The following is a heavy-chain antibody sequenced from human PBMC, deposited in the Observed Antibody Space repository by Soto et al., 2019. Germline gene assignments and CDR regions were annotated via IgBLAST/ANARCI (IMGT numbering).Heavy chain of an antibody. CDR2: IIPIFGTA. Sequence: GASLKLSCKASGGTFSGYAISWVRQATGQGLEWMGGIIPIFGTANYAQEFQGRVTITADESKSTAYMELIRLRSEGTAEYDGARGGTRRYSYGRCDYWGQGTLVTVSS. J-gene: IGHJ4*02. CDR1: GGTFSGYA. V-gene: IGHV1-69*13. CDR3: ARGGTRRYSYGRCDY. D-gene: IGHD5-18*01.